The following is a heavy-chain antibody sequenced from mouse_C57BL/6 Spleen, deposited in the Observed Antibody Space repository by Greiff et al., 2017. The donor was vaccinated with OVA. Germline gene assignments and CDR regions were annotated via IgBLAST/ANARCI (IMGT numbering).Heavy chain of an antibody. CDR1: GFTFSNYW. CDR2: IRLKSDNYAT. V-gene: IGHV6-3*01. J-gene: IGHJ2*01. D-gene: IGHD1-1*01. Sequence: EVQLQESGGGLVQPGGSMKLSCVASGFTFSNYWMNWVRQSPETGLEWVAQIRLKSDNYATHYAESVKGRFTISRDDSKSSVYLQMNNLRAEDTGIYYCTAEVLRYFDYWGQGTTLTVSS. CDR3: TAEVLRYFDY.